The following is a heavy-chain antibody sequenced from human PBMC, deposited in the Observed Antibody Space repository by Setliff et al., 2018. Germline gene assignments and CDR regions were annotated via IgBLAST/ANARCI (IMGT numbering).Heavy chain of an antibody. CDR1: GGSISSSSYY. Sequence: SETLSLTCTVSGGSISSSSYYWGWIRQPPGKGLEWIGSIYYSGSTYYNPSLKSRVTISVDTSKNQFSLKLSSVTAADTAVYYCAGLYYYGSGGSFHNAPFDYWGQGMLVTVSS. CDR2: IYYSGST. D-gene: IGHD3-10*01. CDR3: AGLYYYGSGGSFHNAPFDY. J-gene: IGHJ4*02. V-gene: IGHV4-39*01.